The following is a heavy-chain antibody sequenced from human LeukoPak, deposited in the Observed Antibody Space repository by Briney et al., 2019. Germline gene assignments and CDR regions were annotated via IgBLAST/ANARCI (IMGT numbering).Heavy chain of an antibody. Sequence: SETLSLTCSVSGGSINSYYWSWIRQPPGKGLEWIGYIYYSGSTNYNPSLKSRVTISVDTSKNQFSLKLSSVTAADTAVYYCARDLGSSWYSNGYWGQGTLVTVSS. J-gene: IGHJ4*02. CDR3: ARDLGSSWYSNGY. D-gene: IGHD6-13*01. CDR2: IYYSGST. V-gene: IGHV4-59*01. CDR1: GGSINSYY.